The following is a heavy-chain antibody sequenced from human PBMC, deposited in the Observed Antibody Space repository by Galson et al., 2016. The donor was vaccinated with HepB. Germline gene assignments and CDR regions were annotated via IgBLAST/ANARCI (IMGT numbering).Heavy chain of an antibody. Sequence: SLRLSCAASGFTFSSYWMSWVRQAPGKGLESVAVLSYDGSHQYYADSVKGRFTISRDNARNSLFLQMNGLRVEDTAVYYCARDPVGESLRAWGGFDIWGQGTKVTVSS. D-gene: IGHD2-21*01. CDR3: ARDPVGESLRAWGGFDI. V-gene: IGHV3-30*03. CDR1: GFTFSSYW. CDR2: LSYDGSHQ. J-gene: IGHJ3*02.